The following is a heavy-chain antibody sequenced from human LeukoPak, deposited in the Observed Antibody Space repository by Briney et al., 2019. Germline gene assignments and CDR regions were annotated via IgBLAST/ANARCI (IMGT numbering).Heavy chain of an antibody. V-gene: IGHV4-38-2*02. D-gene: IGHD2-15*01. Sequence: SETLSLTCTVSGYSISSGYYWGWIRQPPGKGLEWIGSIYHSGSTYYNPSLKSRVTISVDTSKNQFSLKLSSVTAADTAVYYCARLASSGPYYYYYYMDVWGKGTTVTISS. CDR2: IYHSGST. CDR1: GYSISSGYY. CDR3: ARLASSGPYYYYYYMDV. J-gene: IGHJ6*03.